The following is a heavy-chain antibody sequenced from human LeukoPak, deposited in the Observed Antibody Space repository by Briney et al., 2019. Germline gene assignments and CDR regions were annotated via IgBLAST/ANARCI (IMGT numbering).Heavy chain of an antibody. CDR1: GFTFSSYE. V-gene: IGHV3-48*03. Sequence: PGGSLRLSCAASGFTFSSYEMNWVRQAPGKGLEWVSYISSSGSTIYYADSVKGRFTISRDNAKNSLYLQMNSLRAEDTAVYYCAKLLRYFDWASFDYWGQGTLVTVSS. D-gene: IGHD3-9*01. CDR3: AKLLRYFDWASFDY. J-gene: IGHJ4*02. CDR2: ISSSGSTI.